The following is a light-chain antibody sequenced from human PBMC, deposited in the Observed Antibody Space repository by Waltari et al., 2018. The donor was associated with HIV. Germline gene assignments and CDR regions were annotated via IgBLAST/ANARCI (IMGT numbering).Light chain of an antibody. J-gene: IGLJ3*02. CDR1: SRDVGGVTL. CDR2: EVT. CDR3: NSYATGSAWV. Sequence: QSALTQPASVSGSPGQSITISCPATSRDVGGVTLFSWYQQHPGKAPKLMIYEVTKRPSGVSNRFSGSKSGNTASLTISGLQAEDEADYYCNSYATGSAWVFGGGTKLTVL. V-gene: IGLV2-23*02.